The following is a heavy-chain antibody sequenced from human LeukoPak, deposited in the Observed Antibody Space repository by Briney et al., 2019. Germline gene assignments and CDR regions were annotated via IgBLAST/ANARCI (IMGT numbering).Heavy chain of an antibody. CDR1: GGSISSSSYS. V-gene: IGHV4-39*01. Sequence: PSETLSLTCTVSGGSISSSSYSWGWIRQPPGKGLEWIGSIYYSGSTYYNPSLKSRVTISVDTSKNQFSLKLSSVTAADTAVYYCARQRDYGDYYFDYWGQGTLVTVSS. J-gene: IGHJ4*02. D-gene: IGHD4-17*01. CDR2: IYYSGST. CDR3: ARQRDYGDYYFDY.